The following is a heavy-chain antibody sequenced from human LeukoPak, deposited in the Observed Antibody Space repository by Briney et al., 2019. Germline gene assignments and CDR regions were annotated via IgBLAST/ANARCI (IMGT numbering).Heavy chain of an antibody. J-gene: IGHJ4*02. CDR2: IYHSGST. Sequence: SETLSLTCAVSGGSISSSNWWSWVRQPPGKGLEWIGEIYHSGSTNYNPSLKSRVTISVDKSKNQFSLKLSSVTAADTAVYYCARRPKIYYDSSGYYDYWGQGTLVTVSS. CDR3: ARRPKIYYDSSGYYDY. CDR1: GGSISSSNW. D-gene: IGHD3-22*01. V-gene: IGHV4-4*02.